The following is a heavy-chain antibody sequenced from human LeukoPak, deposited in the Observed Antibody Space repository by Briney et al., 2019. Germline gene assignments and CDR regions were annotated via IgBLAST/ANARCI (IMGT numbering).Heavy chain of an antibody. CDR1: GFTFSSYA. V-gene: IGHV3-23*01. CDR2: ISGGGGST. CDR3: AKDLRRTTVTNFDC. J-gene: IGHJ4*02. D-gene: IGHD4-17*01. Sequence: GGSLRLSCAASGFTFSSYAMSWVRQALGKGLEWVSTISGGGGSTYYADSVKGRFTISRDNSKNTLYLQMNSLRAEDTAVYYCAKDLRRTTVTNFDCWGQGTLVTVSS.